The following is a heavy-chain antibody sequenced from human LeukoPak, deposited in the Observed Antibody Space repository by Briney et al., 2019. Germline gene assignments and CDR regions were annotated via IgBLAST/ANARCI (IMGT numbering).Heavy chain of an antibody. J-gene: IGHJ6*03. CDR1: GFTVSSNY. V-gene: IGHV3-66*02. D-gene: IGHD2-21*02. CDR2: IYSGGST. CDR3: ARDRHSDRPNYYYYYYMDV. Sequence: GGSLRLSCAASGFTVSSNYMSWVRQAPGKGLEWVSVIYSGGSTYYADSVKGRFTISRDNSKNTLYLQMNSLRADDTAVYYCARDRHSDRPNYYYYYYMDVWGKGTTVTVSS.